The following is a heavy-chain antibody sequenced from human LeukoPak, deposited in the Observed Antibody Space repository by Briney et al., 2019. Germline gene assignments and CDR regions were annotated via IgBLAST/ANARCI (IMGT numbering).Heavy chain of an antibody. CDR3: ARTPKTVKNYYYMDV. V-gene: IGHV4-59*01. D-gene: IGHD4-17*01. Sequence: SETLSLTCTVSGVSINNYYWTWLRQPPGKGLEWLGYISYSGSTSYIPSLKSRVTISVDTSKNQCSLKVSSLTAADTAVYYCARTPKTVKNYYYMDVWGKGTTVTISS. CDR1: GVSINNYY. J-gene: IGHJ6*03. CDR2: ISYSGST.